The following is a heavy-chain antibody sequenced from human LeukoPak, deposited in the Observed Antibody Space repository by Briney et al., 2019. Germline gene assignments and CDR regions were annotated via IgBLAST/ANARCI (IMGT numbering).Heavy chain of an antibody. J-gene: IGHJ3*02. CDR2: IYTSGST. CDR1: GGSISSYY. V-gene: IGHV4-4*07. D-gene: IGHD5-24*01. CDR3: ARVSETEMATIIGVDAFDI. Sequence: SETLSLTCTVSGGSISSYYWSWIRQPAGKGLEWIGRIYTSGSTNYNPSLKSRVTISVGTSKNQFSLKLSSVTAADTAVYYCARVSETEMATIIGVDAFDIWGQGTMVTVSS.